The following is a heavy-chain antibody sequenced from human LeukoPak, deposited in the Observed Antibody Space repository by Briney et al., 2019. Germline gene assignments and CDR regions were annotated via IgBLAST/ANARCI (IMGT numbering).Heavy chain of an antibody. J-gene: IGHJ5*02. D-gene: IGHD6-19*01. CDR1: GYTFTGYY. V-gene: IGHV1-2*02. CDR2: INPNSGGT. Sequence: ASVKVSCKATGYTFTGYYMHWVRQAPAQGLEGMGWINPNSGGTNYAQKFQGRVTMTRDTSISTAYMELSRLRSDDTAVYYCAKQPGIAVAANWFDPWRQGTLVTVSS. CDR3: AKQPGIAVAANWFDP.